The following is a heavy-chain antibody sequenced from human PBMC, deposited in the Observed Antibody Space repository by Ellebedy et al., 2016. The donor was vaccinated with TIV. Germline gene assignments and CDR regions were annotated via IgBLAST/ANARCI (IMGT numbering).Heavy chain of an antibody. CDR1: GVSISGHW. CDR2: RSYNGNT. J-gene: IGHJ4*02. V-gene: IGHV4-59*11. CDR3: ASAPNQDFFDY. Sequence: MPGGSLRLSCSVSGVSISGHWWSWIRQPPGKRLEWIGYRSYNGNTNYNPSLKSRVTMSVDTSRNQFSLKLSSVTAADTALYYCASAPNQDFFDYWGLGTVVTVSS.